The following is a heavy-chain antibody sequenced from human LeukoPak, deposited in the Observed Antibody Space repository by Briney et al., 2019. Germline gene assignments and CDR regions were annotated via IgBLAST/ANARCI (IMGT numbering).Heavy chain of an antibody. D-gene: IGHD3-9*01. CDR2: MNPNSGNT. CDR3: ARGASGGYFDWSKRYFDY. J-gene: IGHJ4*02. CDR1: GYTFTSYD. V-gene: IGHV1-8*01. Sequence: ASVNVSCKASGYTFTSYDINWVRQATGQGLEWMGWMNPNSGNTGYAQKFQGRVTMTRNTSISTAYMELSSLRSEDTAVYYCARGASGGYFDWSKRYFDYWGQGTLVTVSS.